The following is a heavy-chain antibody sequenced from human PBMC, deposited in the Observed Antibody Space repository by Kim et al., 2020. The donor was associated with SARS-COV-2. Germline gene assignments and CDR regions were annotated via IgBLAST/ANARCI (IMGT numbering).Heavy chain of an antibody. J-gene: IGHJ6*02. D-gene: IGHD4-17*01. CDR1: GFTFSSYW. V-gene: IGHV3-7*01. CDR2: IKQDGSEK. CDR3: ARDYGAPNPYYYYGMDV. Sequence: GGSLRLSCAASGFTFSSYWMSWVRQAPGKGLEWVANIKQDGSEKYYVDSVKGRFTISRDNAKNSLYLQMNSLRAEDTAVYYCARDYGAPNPYYYYGMDVWGQGTTVTVSS.